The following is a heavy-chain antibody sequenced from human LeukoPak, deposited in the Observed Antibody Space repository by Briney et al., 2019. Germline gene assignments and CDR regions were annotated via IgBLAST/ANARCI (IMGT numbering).Heavy chain of an antibody. CDR3: ASDIVVVPAALTDY. CDR2: IRYDGSNK. D-gene: IGHD2-2*01. V-gene: IGHV3-30*02. J-gene: IGHJ4*02. CDR1: GFTFSSYG. Sequence: GGSLRLSCAASGFTFSSYGMHWVRQAPGKGLEWVAFIRYDGSNKYYADSVKGRFTISRDNSKNTLYLQMNSLRAEDTAVYYCASDIVVVPAALTDYWGRGTLVTVSS.